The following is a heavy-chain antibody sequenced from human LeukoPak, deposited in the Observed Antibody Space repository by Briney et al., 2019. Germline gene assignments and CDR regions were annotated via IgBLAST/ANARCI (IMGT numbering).Heavy chain of an antibody. J-gene: IGHJ5*02. D-gene: IGHD3-22*01. CDR3: ARQFDSSGYSGWFDP. V-gene: IGHV5-51*01. CDR1: GYSFTSYW. Sequence: SGESLKISCKGSGYSFTSYWIGWVRQMPGKGLEWMGIIYPGDSDTRYSPSFQGQVTNSADKSISTAYLQWSSLKASDTAMYYCARQFDSSGYSGWFDPWGQGTLVTVSS. CDR2: IYPGDSDT.